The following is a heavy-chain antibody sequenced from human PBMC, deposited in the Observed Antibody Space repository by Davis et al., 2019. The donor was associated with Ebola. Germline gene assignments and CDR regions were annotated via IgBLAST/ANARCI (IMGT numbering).Heavy chain of an antibody. CDR2: ISYDGSNK. V-gene: IGHV3-30*04. CDR1: GFTFSSYA. Sequence: AGSLTLSCAASGFTFSSYAMHWVRQAPGKGLEWVAVISYDGSNKYYADSVQGRFTISRDNSKNTLYLQMNSLRAEDTAVYYCAKKTYFDYWGQGTLVTVSS. J-gene: IGHJ4*02. CDR3: AKKTYFDY.